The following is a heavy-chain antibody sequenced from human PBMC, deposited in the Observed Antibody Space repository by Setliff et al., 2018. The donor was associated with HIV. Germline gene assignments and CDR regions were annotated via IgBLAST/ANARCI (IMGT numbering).Heavy chain of an antibody. V-gene: IGHV3-48*01. D-gene: IGHD2-15*01. CDR1: GFTFSIYA. CDR3: ATGGGGSSGSRWFDY. J-gene: IGHJ4*02. CDR2: ISGGSTLI. Sequence: PGGSLRLSCAASGFTFSIYAMTWVRRVPGKGLEWLSYISGGSTLIQYADSVKGRFTVSRDNVDNSLSLQMNNLSAEDTAFYYCATGGGGSSGSRWFDYWGRGTLVTVSS.